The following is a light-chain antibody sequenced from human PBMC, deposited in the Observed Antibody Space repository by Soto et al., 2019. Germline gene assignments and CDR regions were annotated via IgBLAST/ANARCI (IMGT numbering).Light chain of an antibody. Sequence: DIQVTQSPSSLSASVGDRVTITCRASESIRTYVNWYQRHPGKAPKLLIFGAANLQNGVPSRFGGSGSGTDFSLSISGLQVEDFATYYCQQTHTAPYTFGQGTKVEI. CDR2: GAA. J-gene: IGKJ1*01. CDR1: ESIRTY. CDR3: QQTHTAPYT. V-gene: IGKV1-39*01.